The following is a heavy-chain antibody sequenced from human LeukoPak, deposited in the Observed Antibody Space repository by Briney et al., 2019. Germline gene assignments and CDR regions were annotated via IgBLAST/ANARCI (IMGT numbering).Heavy chain of an antibody. CDR1: GGSFSGYY. CDR2: INHSGST. Sequence: SETLSLTCAVYGGSFSGYYWSWIRQPPGKGLEWIGEINHSGSTNYNPSLKSRVTISVDTSKNQFSLKLSSVTAADTAVYYCATSGTSQGPSIAARPIDYWGQGTLVTVSS. CDR3: ATSGTSQGPSIAARPIDY. J-gene: IGHJ4*02. V-gene: IGHV4-34*01. D-gene: IGHD6-6*01.